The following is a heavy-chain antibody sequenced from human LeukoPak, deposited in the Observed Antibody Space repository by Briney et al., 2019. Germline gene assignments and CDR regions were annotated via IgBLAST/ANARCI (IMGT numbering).Heavy chain of an antibody. CDR1: GFTVSSNY. J-gene: IGHJ4*02. D-gene: IGHD4-17*01. CDR3: ARESLEQYGDYFDY. V-gene: IGHV3-53*01. CDR2: IYSGGST. Sequence: GGSLRLSCAASGFTVSSNYMSWVRQAPGKGLEGGSVIYSGGSTYYADSVKGRFTISRDNSKNTLYLQMNSLRAEDTAVYYCARESLEQYGDYFDYWGQGTLVTVSS.